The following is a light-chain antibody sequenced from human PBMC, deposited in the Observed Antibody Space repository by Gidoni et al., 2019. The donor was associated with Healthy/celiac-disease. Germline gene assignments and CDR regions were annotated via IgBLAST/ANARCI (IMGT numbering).Light chain of an antibody. CDR2: AAS. J-gene: IGKJ3*01. V-gene: IGKV1-39*01. CDR1: QRISSY. Sequence: DTQMTQSPSSLSASVGDRVTITCRESQRISSYLNWYQQKPGKAPKLLIYAASSLQSRVPPRFSGSGSGTDCTLTISSLQPEDFATYYCQQSYSTPFTFGPGTKVDIK. CDR3: QQSYSTPFT.